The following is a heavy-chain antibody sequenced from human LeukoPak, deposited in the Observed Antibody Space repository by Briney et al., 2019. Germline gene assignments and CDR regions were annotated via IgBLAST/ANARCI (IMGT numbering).Heavy chain of an antibody. J-gene: IGHJ3*01. D-gene: IGHD3-22*01. V-gene: IGHV4-59*12. CDR1: GGSISSYY. Sequence: SETLSLTCTVSGGSISSYYWSWIRQPPGKGLEWIGYIYYSGSTNYNPSLKSRVTISVDTSKNQFSLKLSSVTAEDTAVYYCSAGEGYYDSSDYYSAWAFNVWGQGTMVTVSS. CDR3: SAGEGYYDSSDYYSAWAFNV. CDR2: IYYSGST.